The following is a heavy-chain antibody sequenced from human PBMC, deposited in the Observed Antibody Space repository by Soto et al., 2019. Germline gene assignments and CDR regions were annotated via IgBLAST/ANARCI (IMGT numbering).Heavy chain of an antibody. Sequence: GSLRLSCAASGFTFSSYSMNWVRQAPGKGLEWVLSISSSSSYIYYADSVKGRFTISRDNSKNTLYLQMNSLRAEDTAVYYCAKEWKFTAMNWFDPWGQGTLVTVS. V-gene: IGHV3-21*04. D-gene: IGHD1-1*01. J-gene: IGHJ5*02. CDR2: ISSSSSYI. CDR3: AKEWKFTAMNWFDP. CDR1: GFTFSSYS.